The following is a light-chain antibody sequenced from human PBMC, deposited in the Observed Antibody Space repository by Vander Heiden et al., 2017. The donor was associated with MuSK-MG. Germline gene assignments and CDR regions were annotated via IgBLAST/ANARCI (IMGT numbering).Light chain of an antibody. CDR1: TGAVTSAYY. J-gene: IGLJ3*02. CDR3: LLDYDDANWV. V-gene: IGLV7-43*01. Sequence: GGTVTLICASTTGAVTSAYYATWFQRKPGHAPRALIYDKSKKHSWAPARFSGSIRGGKAALTLSGLQPEDEADYYCLLDYDDANWVFGGGTKLTVL. CDR2: DKS.